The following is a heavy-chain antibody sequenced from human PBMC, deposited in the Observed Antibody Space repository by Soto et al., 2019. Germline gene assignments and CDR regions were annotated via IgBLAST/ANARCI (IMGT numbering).Heavy chain of an antibody. J-gene: IGHJ6*02. CDR1: GYTLTSYD. CDR3: ARVGGYYYYYHGMDV. D-gene: IGHD1-26*01. CDR2: MNPNSGNT. V-gene: IGHV1-8*01. Sequence: ASGKVSCKASGYTLTSYDITWVLQATGQGLEWMGWMNPNSGNTGYAQKFQGRVTMTRNTSISTAYMELSSLRSEDTAVYYCARVGGYYYYYHGMDVWGRGTTVTVSS.